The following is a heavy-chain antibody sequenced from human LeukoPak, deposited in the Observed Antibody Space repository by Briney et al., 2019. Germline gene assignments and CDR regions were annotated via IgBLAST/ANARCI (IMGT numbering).Heavy chain of an antibody. J-gene: IGHJ6*03. CDR3: ARRLNLHYYDSSGYPGYYYYMDV. CDR2: INPNSGGT. D-gene: IGHD3-22*01. Sequence: ASVKHSCKASGYTFTGYYMHWVREAPGQGLEWMGWINPNSGGTNYAQKFQGRVTMTRDTSISTAYMELSRLRSDDTAVYYCARRLNLHYYDSSGYPGYYYYMDVWGKGTTVTISS. CDR1: GYTFTGYY. V-gene: IGHV1-2*02.